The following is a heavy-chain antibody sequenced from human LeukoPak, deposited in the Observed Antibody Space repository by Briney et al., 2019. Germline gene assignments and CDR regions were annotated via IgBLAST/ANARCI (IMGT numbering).Heavy chain of an antibody. J-gene: IGHJ3*02. Sequence: GGSLRLSCAASGFTFSSYSMDWVRQAPGKGLEWVSSISSSSYIYYADSVKGRFTISRDNAKNSLYLQMNSLRAEDTAVYYCARVRGGLPDAFDIWGQGTMVTVSS. CDR2: ISSSSYI. D-gene: IGHD5-12*01. CDR1: GFTFSSYS. V-gene: IGHV3-21*04. CDR3: ARVRGGLPDAFDI.